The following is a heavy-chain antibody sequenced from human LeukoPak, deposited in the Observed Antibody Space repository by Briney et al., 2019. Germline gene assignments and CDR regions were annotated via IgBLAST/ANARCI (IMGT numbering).Heavy chain of an antibody. V-gene: IGHV4-34*01. CDR3: AKSNGYGLVDI. Sequence: SETLSLTCAVYGGSFSGYYWSWIRQPPGKGLEWIGEINHSGSTNYNASLKSRVTISVDTSKNQFSLNLSSVTAADTAVYYCAKSNGYGLVDIWGQGTMVTVSS. CDR2: INHSGST. D-gene: IGHD3-10*01. CDR1: GGSFSGYY. J-gene: IGHJ3*02.